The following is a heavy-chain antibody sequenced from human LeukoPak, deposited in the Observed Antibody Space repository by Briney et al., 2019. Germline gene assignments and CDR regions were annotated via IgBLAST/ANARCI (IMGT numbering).Heavy chain of an antibody. J-gene: IGHJ4*02. Sequence: PGGSLRLSCAASGFTFSSYAMHWDRQAPGKGLEWVAVISYDGSNKYYADSVKGRFTISRDNSKNTLYLQMNSLRAEDTAVYYYAKDLSGWRDYWGQGTLVTVSS. CDR2: ISYDGSNK. V-gene: IGHV3-30*04. D-gene: IGHD6-19*01. CDR3: AKDLSGWRDY. CDR1: GFTFSSYA.